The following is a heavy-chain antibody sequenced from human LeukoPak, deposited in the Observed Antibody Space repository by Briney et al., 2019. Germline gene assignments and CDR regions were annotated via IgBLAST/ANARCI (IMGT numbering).Heavy chain of an antibody. J-gene: IGHJ6*03. V-gene: IGHV1-69*13. CDR2: IIPIFGTA. Sequence: SVKVSCKASGYTFTSYYMHWVRQAPGQGLEWMGGIIPIFGTANCAQKFQGRVTITADESTSTAYMELSSLRSEDTAVYYCARDGWYSGYESPTDYYYYYMDVWGKGTTVTISS. D-gene: IGHD5-12*01. CDR3: ARDGWYSGYESPTDYYYYYMDV. CDR1: GYTFTSYY.